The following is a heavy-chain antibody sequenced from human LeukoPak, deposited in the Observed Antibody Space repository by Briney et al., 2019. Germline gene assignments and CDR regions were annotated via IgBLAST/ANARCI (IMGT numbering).Heavy chain of an antibody. V-gene: IGHV3-23*01. J-gene: IGHJ6*03. D-gene: IGHD6-13*01. CDR2: ISGSGGST. Sequence: GGSLRLSCAASGFAFSSYAMSWVRQAPGKGLEWVSVISGSGGSTYYADSVKGRFTISRDNSKNTLYLQMNSLRAEDTAVYYCARGGYSSSWFYYYYYYMDVWGKGTTVTVSS. CDR1: GFAFSSYA. CDR3: ARGGYSSSWFYYYYYYMDV.